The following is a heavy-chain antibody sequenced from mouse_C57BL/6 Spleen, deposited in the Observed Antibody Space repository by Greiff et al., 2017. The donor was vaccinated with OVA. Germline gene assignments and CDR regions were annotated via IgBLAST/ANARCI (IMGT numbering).Heavy chain of an antibody. D-gene: IGHD2-4*01. CDR1: GFTFSSYA. CDR3: TTLYYDYDEGAN. V-gene: IGHV5-9-1*02. J-gene: IGHJ3*01. CDR2: ISSGGDYI. Sequence: EVQRVESGEGLVKPGGSLKLSCAASGFTFSSYAMSWVRQTPEKRLEWVAYISSGGDYIYYADTVKGRFTISRDNARNTLYLQMSSLKSEDTAMYYCTTLYYDYDEGANGGQGTLVTVSA.